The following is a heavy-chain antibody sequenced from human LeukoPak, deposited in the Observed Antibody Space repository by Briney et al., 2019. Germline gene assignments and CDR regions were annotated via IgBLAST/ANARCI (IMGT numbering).Heavy chain of an antibody. CDR3: ASGQFSMVRGVITPGGFDY. CDR1: GGTFSSYA. J-gene: IGHJ4*02. CDR2: IIPIFGTA. Sequence: SVKVSCKASGGTFSSYAISWVRQAPGQGLEWMGGIIPIFGTANYAQKFQGRVTITADESTSTAYMELSSLRSDDTAVYYCASGQFSMVRGVITPGGFDYWGQGTLVTVSS. D-gene: IGHD3-10*01. V-gene: IGHV1-69*13.